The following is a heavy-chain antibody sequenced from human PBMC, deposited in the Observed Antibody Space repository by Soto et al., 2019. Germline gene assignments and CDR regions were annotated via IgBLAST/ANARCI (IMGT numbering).Heavy chain of an antibody. V-gene: IGHV4-59*01. Sequence: SETLSLTCTVSGGSISSYYWSWIRQPPGKGLEWIGYIYYSGRTNYNPTLKRRVTISVDTSKNQFSLKQSSGTAAATAVYYCARDEGASSGYYFDYWGQGPLVTVSS. CDR1: GGSISSYY. CDR3: ARDEGASSGYYFDY. J-gene: IGHJ4*02. CDR2: IYYSGRT. D-gene: IGHD3-10*01.